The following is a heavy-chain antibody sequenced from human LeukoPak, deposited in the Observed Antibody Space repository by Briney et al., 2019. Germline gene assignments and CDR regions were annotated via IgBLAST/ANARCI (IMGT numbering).Heavy chain of an antibody. CDR2: ISSSSTYI. Sequence: GGSLRLSCVASGFTFSAYTMNWVRQAPGKGLEGVSFISSSSTYIYYADSLKGRFTISRDNAKNSLYLQMNSLRAEDTALYYCARDDPRWGTSGDYWGQGTLVTVSS. J-gene: IGHJ4*02. D-gene: IGHD7-27*01. CDR3: ARDDPRWGTSGDY. V-gene: IGHV3-21*01. CDR1: GFTFSAYT.